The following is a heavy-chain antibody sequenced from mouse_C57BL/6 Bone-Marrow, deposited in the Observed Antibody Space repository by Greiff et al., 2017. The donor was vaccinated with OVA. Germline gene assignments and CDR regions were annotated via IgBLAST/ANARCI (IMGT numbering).Heavy chain of an antibody. D-gene: IGHD4-1*01. CDR1: GYSITSGYY. Sequence: EESGPGLVKPSQSLSLTCSVTGYSITSGYYWNWIRQFPGNKLEWMGYISYDGSNNYNPSLKNRISITRDTSKNQFFLKLNSVTTEDTATYYCARGEKTAPFAYWGQGTLVTVSA. CDR3: ARGEKTAPFAY. J-gene: IGHJ3*01. V-gene: IGHV3-6*01. CDR2: ISYDGSN.